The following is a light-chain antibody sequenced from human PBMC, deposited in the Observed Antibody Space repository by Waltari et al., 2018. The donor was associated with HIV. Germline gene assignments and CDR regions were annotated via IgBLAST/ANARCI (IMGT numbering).Light chain of an antibody. V-gene: IGKV1-39*01. J-gene: IGKJ1*01. CDR2: TAS. Sequence: IQMTQSPSFLAASVGDRVTITCRTSQNIKLYLNWYQQKPGKAPRLLIYTASSLQSGVPSRFIGSASGTNFTLTISSLHPEDYAAYYCQQAYSGPFVFGPGTKVEVK. CDR3: QQAYSGPFV. CDR1: QNIKLY.